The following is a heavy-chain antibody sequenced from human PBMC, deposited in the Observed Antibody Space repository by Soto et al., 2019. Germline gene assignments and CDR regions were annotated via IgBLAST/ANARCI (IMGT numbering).Heavy chain of an antibody. CDR1: GFTFSSYA. D-gene: IGHD3-10*01. CDR2: ISGSGGST. Sequence: PGGSLRLSCAASGFTFSSYAMSWVRQAPGKGLEWVSAISGSGGSTYYADSVKGRFTISRDNSKNTLYLQMNSLRAEDTAVYYCAKDQVLLWFGDPGYYFDYWGQGTLVTVSS. J-gene: IGHJ4*02. V-gene: IGHV3-23*01. CDR3: AKDQVLLWFGDPGYYFDY.